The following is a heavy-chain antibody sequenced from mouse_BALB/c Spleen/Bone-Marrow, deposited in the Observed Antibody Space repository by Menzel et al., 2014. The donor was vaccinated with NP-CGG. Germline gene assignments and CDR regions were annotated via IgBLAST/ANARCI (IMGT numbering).Heavy chain of an antibody. J-gene: IGHJ3*01. Sequence: EVKLVESGGGLVKSGGSLKLSCAASGFSFSNYGMPWVRQTPEKRLERVATISGDGRYTFYSDSVKGRFTISRDNAKNNLYLQLSSLRSEDTALYYCARHAYYDQTEVSFVYWGQGTLVTVSA. CDR3: ARHAYYDQTEVSFVY. D-gene: IGHD2-4*01. CDR2: ISGDGRYT. CDR1: GFSFSNYG. V-gene: IGHV5-9-2*01.